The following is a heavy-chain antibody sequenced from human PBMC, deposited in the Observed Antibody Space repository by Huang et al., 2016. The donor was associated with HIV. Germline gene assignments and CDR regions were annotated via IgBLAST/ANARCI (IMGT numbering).Heavy chain of an antibody. CDR1: GFTFSSYA. V-gene: IGHV3-30*04. CDR3: ARGSAGVLWFGEM. Sequence: QERLVGSGGGVVQPGRSLRLSCAASGFTFSSYAMHWVRQAPGKGLECVAVISYDGSKKHYVDSVKGRFTISRDNSKKMLYLQMNSLRMGDTAVYYCARGSAGVLWFGEMWGLGTLVTVSS. CDR2: ISYDGSKK. D-gene: IGHD3-10*01. J-gene: IGHJ4*02.